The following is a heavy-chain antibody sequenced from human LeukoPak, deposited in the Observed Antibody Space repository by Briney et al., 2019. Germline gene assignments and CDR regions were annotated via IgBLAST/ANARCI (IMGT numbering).Heavy chain of an antibody. J-gene: IGHJ4*02. CDR2: INPNSGGT. D-gene: IGHD6-13*01. CDR3: ARTNLVYSSSWYYFDY. V-gene: IGHV1-2*02. Sequence: ASVKVSCKASGYTFTSYGISWVRQAPGQGLEWMGWINPNSGGTNYAQKFQGRVTMTRDTSISTAYMELSRLRSDDTAVYYCARTNLVYSSSWYYFDYWGQGTLVTVSS. CDR1: GYTFTSYG.